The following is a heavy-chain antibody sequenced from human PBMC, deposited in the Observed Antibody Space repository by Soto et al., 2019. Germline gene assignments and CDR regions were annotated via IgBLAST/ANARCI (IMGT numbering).Heavy chain of an antibody. CDR3: AREQTTVTTDYYYYYGMDV. CDR1: GFTFSSYG. V-gene: IGHV3-33*01. J-gene: IGHJ6*02. CDR2: IWYDGSNK. D-gene: IGHD4-17*01. Sequence: SGGSLRLSCAASGFTFSSYGMHWVRQAPGKGLEWVAVIWYDGSNKYYADSVKGRFTISRDNSKNTLYLQMNSLRAGDTAVYYCAREQTTVTTDYYYYYGMDVWGQGTTVTVSS.